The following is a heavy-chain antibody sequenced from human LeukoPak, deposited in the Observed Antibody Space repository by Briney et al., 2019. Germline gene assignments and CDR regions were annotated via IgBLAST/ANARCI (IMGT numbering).Heavy chain of an antibody. V-gene: IGHV3-21*01. CDR1: GFTFSSYH. CDR2: ISTSRNYI. Sequence: GGSLRLSCVVSGFTFSSYHMNWVRQAPGKGLEWVSSISTSRNYIYYADSVTGRFTISRDNAKNSLYLQMNSLRAEDTAVYYCTRRAMTERGVSYGLDYWGQGTLVTVSS. CDR3: TRRAMTERGVSYGLDY. J-gene: IGHJ4*02. D-gene: IGHD5-18*01.